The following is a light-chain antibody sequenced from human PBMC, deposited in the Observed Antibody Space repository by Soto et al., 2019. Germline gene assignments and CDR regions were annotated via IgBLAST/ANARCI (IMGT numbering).Light chain of an antibody. J-gene: IGKJ1*01. Sequence: EIVLTQSPGTLSLSPWERATLSCRASQSFSSSQLAWYKQKPGQAPRLVIYDASTMATGIPDRCSGSGSGRAFTLTISRLEPEEFVVYHCQVYVSTPPWTFGQGTKVEIK. CDR3: QVYVSTPPWT. CDR2: DAS. V-gene: IGKV3-20*01. CDR1: QSFSSSQ.